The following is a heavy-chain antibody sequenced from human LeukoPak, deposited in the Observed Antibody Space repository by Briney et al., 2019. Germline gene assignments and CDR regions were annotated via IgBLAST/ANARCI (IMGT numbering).Heavy chain of an antibody. CDR1: GFTFSNHW. V-gene: IGHV3-74*01. D-gene: IGHD3-9*01. Sequence: GGSLRLSCAASGFTFSNHWMHWVRQVPGKGLVWVSRISTDGSATTYADSVKGRFTISRDNAKNSLYLQMNSLRAEDTAVYYCARAPPDYDILTGYSFDYWGQGTLVTVSS. J-gene: IGHJ4*02. CDR3: ARAPPDYDILTGYSFDY. CDR2: ISTDGSAT.